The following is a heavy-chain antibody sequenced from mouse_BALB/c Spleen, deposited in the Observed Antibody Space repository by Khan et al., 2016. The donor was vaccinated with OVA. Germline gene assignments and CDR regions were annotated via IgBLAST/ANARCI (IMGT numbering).Heavy chain of an antibody. CDR3: ARDQYGNYFYAMDY. CDR1: GYTFTSYW. V-gene: IGHV1-69*02. J-gene: IGHJ4*01. Sequence: VKLQESGAELVKPGAPVKLSCKASGYTFTSYWMNWVKQRPGRGLEWIGRIDPSDSETHYNQKFKDKATLTVDKSSSIAYIQLSSLTSEDSAVYYCARDQYGNYFYAMDYWGQGTSVTVSS. D-gene: IGHD2-10*02. CDR2: IDPSDSET.